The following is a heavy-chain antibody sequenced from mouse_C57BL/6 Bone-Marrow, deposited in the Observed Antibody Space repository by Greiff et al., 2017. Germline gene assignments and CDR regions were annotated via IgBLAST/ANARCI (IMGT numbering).Heavy chain of an antibody. D-gene: IGHD1-1*01. V-gene: IGHV5-6*02. CDR2: ISSGGSYT. CDR3: ARRDYYGSSYSDY. CDR1: GFTFSSYG. Sequence: EVKLLESGGDLVKPGGSLKLSCAASGFTFSSYGMSWVRQTPDKRLEWVATISSGGSYTYYPDSVKGRFTISRDNATNTLYLQMSSLKSEDTAMYYCARRDYYGSSYSDYWGQGTTLTVSS. J-gene: IGHJ2*01.